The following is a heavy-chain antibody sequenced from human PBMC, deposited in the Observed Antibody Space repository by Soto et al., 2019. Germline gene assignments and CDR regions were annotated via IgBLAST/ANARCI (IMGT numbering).Heavy chain of an antibody. CDR2: ISGFNGNT. J-gene: IGHJ4*02. D-gene: IGHD3-16*01. Sequence: ASVKVSCKASGYTFNFYGITWVRQDPGQGLEWMGWISGFNGNTNYAADLQGRVTMTTDTSTSTAYMELRGLRSDDTAVYYCARIGVSSGHESPDFDSWGQGTLVTVS. CDR1: GYTFNFYG. CDR3: ARIGVSSGHESPDFDS. V-gene: IGHV1-18*01.